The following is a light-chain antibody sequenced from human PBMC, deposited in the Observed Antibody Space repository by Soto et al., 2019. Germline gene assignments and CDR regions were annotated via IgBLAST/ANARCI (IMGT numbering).Light chain of an antibody. CDR2: AAS. Sequence: DIQMTKSPSSLSASAGDKVTITCRASQGIRNNLAWYQQKPGKVPTLLIYAASTLQSGVPSRFSGSGSGTDFTLTISSLQPEDVATYYCQKYYSVPFTFGPGTKVEIK. CDR3: QKYYSVPFT. CDR1: QGIRNN. J-gene: IGKJ3*01. V-gene: IGKV1-27*01.